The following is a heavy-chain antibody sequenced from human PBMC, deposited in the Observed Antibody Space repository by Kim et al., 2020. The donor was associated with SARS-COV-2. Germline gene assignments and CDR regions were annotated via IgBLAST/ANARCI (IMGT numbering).Heavy chain of an antibody. CDR1: GFFVSNTY. V-gene: IGHV3-53*01. D-gene: IGHD2-21*02. J-gene: IGHJ6*02. CDR3: ARLGPVTANYYYGMDV. CDR2: IYSGAST. Sequence: GGSLRLSCAASGFFVSNTYFSWVRQAPWKGLEWVSVIYSGASTYYADSVRGCFTISRDNSRNPAYFQMNSVRADDTAVCDCARLGPVTANYYYGMDVWG.